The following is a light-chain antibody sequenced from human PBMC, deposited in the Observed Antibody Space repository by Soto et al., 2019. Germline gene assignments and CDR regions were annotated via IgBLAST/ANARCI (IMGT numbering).Light chain of an antibody. CDR1: SSDVGGYNY. J-gene: IGLJ3*02. CDR3: SSYTSSSTRV. CDR2: DVS. Sequence: QSALTQPASVSGSPGQSITISCTGTSSDVGGYNYVSWYQQHPGKAPKLMIYDVSNRPSGVSNRFSGSKSGNMASLTISGLQAEDEADYYCSSYTSSSTRVFGGGTKLTVL. V-gene: IGLV2-14*01.